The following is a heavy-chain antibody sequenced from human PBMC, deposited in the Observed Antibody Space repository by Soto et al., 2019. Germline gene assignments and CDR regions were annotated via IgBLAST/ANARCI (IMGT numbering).Heavy chain of an antibody. V-gene: IGHV1-24*01. D-gene: IGHD3-9*01. Sequence: SAVKVSCKGSGYTLTELSMHWVRQAPGKGLEWMGGFDPEDGETIYAQKFQGRVTMTEDTSTDTAYMELSSLRSEDTAVYYCATALPPPSGDFDSRGQAPMVTV. J-gene: IGHJ3*01. CDR3: ATALPPPSGDFDS. CDR2: FDPEDGET. CDR1: GYTLTELS.